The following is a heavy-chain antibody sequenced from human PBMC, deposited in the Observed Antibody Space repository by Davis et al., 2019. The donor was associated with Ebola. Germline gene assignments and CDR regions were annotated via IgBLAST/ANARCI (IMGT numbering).Heavy chain of an antibody. D-gene: IGHD3-10*01. J-gene: IGHJ6*02. CDR2: IYYSGST. V-gene: IGHV4-59*01. CDR1: GGSISSYY. CDR3: ARDNFGFGQNSYYGMDV. Sequence: MPSETLSLTCTVSGGSISSYYWSWIRQPPGRGLEWIGYIYYSGSTSYNPSLKSRVTISVDTSKNQISLKLNSVTAADTAVYYCARDNFGFGQNSYYGMDVWGQGTTVIVSS.